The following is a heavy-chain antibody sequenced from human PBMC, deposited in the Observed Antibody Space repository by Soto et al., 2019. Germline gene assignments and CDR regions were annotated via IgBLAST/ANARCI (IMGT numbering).Heavy chain of an antibody. Sequence: EVQLVESGGGLVQPGGSLRLSCAASGFTFSSYSMNWVRQAPGKGLEWVSYISSSSSTIYYADSVKGRFTISRDNAKNSLYLQMNSLRAEDTAVYYCARDSAGGGYYGSARWGQGTLVTVSS. J-gene: IGHJ4*02. V-gene: IGHV3-48*01. CDR2: ISSSSSTI. CDR1: GFTFSSYS. CDR3: ARDSAGGGYYGSAR. D-gene: IGHD3-10*01.